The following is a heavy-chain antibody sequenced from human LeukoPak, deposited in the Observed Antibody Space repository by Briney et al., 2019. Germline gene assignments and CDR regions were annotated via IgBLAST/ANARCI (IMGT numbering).Heavy chain of an antibody. CDR3: ARATYCGGDCYSNY. CDR2: IIPVLGIA. J-gene: IGHJ4*02. V-gene: IGHV1-69*02. D-gene: IGHD2-21*01. CDR1: GGTFSSYT. Sequence: ASVKVSCKASGGTFSSYTISWVRQAPGQGLEWMGRIIPVLGIANYAQKFQGRVTITADKSTSTAYMQLSSLRSEDTAVYYCARATYCGGDCYSNYWGQGTLVTVSS.